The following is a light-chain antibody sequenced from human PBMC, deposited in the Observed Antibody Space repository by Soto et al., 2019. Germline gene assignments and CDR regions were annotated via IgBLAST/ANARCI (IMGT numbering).Light chain of an antibody. CDR3: QQDGSSPLT. V-gene: IGKV3-20*01. CDR1: QTVSSSF. Sequence: IVLTHSPCTLSLSPGERATLSCIASQTVSSSFLACYQQKPGQAPRLLIHAASSRATGIPDRFSGSGSGTDFTLTISRLEPEDFAVYYCQQDGSSPLTIGGGTKVDIK. J-gene: IGKJ4*01. CDR2: AAS.